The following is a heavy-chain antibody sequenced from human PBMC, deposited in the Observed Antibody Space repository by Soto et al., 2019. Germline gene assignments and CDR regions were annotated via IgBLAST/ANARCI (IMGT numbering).Heavy chain of an antibody. CDR3: ARRPAPTSSSKGGMDV. J-gene: IGHJ6*02. CDR2: IWNDGSNK. Sequence: QVPLVEAWGVVVQPGRSLRLSCAASGSTFSSYGLHWVRQAPGKGLEWVAVIWNDGSNKYYADSVKGRFTISRDNSKNTLYLQMNSLRAEDTAVYYCARRPAPTSSSKGGMDVWGQGTTVTVSS. CDR1: GSTFSSYG. V-gene: IGHV3-33*01. D-gene: IGHD2-2*01.